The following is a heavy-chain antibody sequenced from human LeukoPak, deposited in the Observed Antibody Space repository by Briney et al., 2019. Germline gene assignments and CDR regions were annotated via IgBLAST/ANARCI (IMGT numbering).Heavy chain of an antibody. CDR2: ISHSGST. CDR1: GGSFSGYY. CDR3: ARAVSGRFDY. J-gene: IGHJ4*02. V-gene: IGHV4-34*01. D-gene: IGHD6-19*01. Sequence: SETLSLTCAVYGGSFSGYYWSWIRQPPGKGLEWIGEISHSGSTNYNPSLKSRVTISVDTSKNQFSLRLSSVTAADTAIYYCARAVSGRFDYWGQGTLVTVSS.